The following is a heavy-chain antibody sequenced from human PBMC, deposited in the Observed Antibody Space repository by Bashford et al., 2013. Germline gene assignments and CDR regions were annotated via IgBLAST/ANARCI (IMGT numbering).Heavy chain of an antibody. CDR3: AGAYPPPLYDSSGPLQGGGWFDP. CDR2: ISSSGSTI. CDR1: GFTFSDYY. Sequence: GGSLRLSCAASGFTFSDYYMSWIRQAPGKGLEWVSYISSSGSTIYYADSVKGRFTISRDNAKNSLYLQMNSLRAEDTAVYYCAGAYPPPLYDSSGPLQGGGWFDPWGQGTLVTVSS. V-gene: IGHV3-11*01. J-gene: IGHJ5*02. D-gene: IGHD3-22*01.